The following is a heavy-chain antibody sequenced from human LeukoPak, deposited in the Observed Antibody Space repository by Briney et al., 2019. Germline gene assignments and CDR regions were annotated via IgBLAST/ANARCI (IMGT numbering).Heavy chain of an antibody. D-gene: IGHD1-26*01. V-gene: IGHV4-30-4*01. Sequence: SQTLSLTCTVSGGSISNDDYYWTWIRQSPGKGLEWIGYIFYRGSTYYNPSLKSRLTISVDMSKNQFSMKLTSVTAADTAIYFCARDQRSSGSNIFDYWGQGTLVTVSS. J-gene: IGHJ4*02. CDR1: GGSISNDDYY. CDR3: ARDQRSSGSNIFDY. CDR2: IFYRGST.